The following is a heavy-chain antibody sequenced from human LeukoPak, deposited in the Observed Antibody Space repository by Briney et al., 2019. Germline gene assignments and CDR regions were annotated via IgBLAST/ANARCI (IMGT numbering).Heavy chain of an antibody. J-gene: IGHJ3*02. Sequence: GASVKVSCKASGYTFTSYYMHWVRQAPGQGLEWMGWMNPNSGNTGYAQKFQGRVTMTRNTSISTAYMELSSLRSEDTAVYYCARGGHYGGNDAFDIWGQGTMVTVSS. V-gene: IGHV1-8*02. D-gene: IGHD4-23*01. CDR1: GYTFTSYY. CDR2: MNPNSGNT. CDR3: ARGGHYGGNDAFDI.